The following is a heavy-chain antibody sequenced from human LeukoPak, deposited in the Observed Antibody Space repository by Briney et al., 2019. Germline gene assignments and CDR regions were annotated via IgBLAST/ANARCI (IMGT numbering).Heavy chain of an antibody. D-gene: IGHD2-15*01. V-gene: IGHV4-34*01. CDR2: INHSGST. CDR1: GGSFSGYY. CDR3: ARGFRRYCSGGSCYFNWFDP. J-gene: IGHJ5*02. Sequence: SETLSLTCAVYGGSFSGYYWSWIRRPPGKGLEWIGEINHSGSTKYNPSLKSRVTISVDTSKNQFSLKLSSVTAADTAVYYCARGFRRYCSGGSCYFNWFDPWGEGTLVTVSS.